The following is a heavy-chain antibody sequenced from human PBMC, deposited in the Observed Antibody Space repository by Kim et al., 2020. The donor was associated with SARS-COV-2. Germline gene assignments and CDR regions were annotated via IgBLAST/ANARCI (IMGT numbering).Heavy chain of an antibody. CDR2: ISSSSSYT. D-gene: IGHD2-21*02. CDR3: ARDPAYCGGDCYSDY. J-gene: IGHJ4*02. V-gene: IGHV3-11*06. Sequence: GVSLRLSCAASGFTFSDYYMSWIRQAPGKGLEWVSYISSSSSYTNYADSVKGRFIISRDNAKNSLYLQMNSLRAEDTAVYYCARDPAYCGGDCYSDYWGQGTLVTVSS. CDR1: GFTFSDYY.